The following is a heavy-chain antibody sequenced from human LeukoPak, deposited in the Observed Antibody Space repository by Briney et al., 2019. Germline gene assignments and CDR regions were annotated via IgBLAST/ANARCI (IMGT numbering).Heavy chain of an antibody. CDR2: INPNSGDT. Sequence: ASMKVSCKASGYTFNAYYLHWVRQAPGQGLEWMGWINPNSGDTKYAQKFQGRVTMTGDTPISTAYMELSRLRFDDTAVYYCAILRLSTGLWWFFDLWGRGTLVTVSS. J-gene: IGHJ2*01. D-gene: IGHD2-8*02. V-gene: IGHV1-2*02. CDR1: GYTFNAYY. CDR3: AILRLSTGLWWFFDL.